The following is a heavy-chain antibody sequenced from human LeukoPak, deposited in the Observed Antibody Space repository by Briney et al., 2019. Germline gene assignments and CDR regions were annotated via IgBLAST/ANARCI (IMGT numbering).Heavy chain of an antibody. J-gene: IGHJ6*02. Sequence: GGSLRLSCAASGFSFGSSAMSWVRQAPGKGLEWVSIIYSGGSTYYADSVKGRFTISRDNSKNTLYLQMNSLRAEDTAVYYCARDGGYSYGYGYYYYYGMDVWGQGTTVTVSS. CDR1: GFSFGSSA. CDR2: IYSGGST. CDR3: ARDGGYSYGYGYYYYYGMDV. D-gene: IGHD5-18*01. V-gene: IGHV3-66*01.